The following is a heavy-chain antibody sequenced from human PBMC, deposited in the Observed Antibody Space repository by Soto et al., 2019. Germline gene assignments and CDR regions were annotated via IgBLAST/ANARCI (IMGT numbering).Heavy chain of an antibody. CDR2: IFYSGST. J-gene: IGHJ3*02. V-gene: IGHV4-39*01. CDR1: GGSISNSNYY. D-gene: IGHD6-13*01. Sequence: QLQLQESGPRLVKPSESLSLTCTVSGGSISNSNYYWGWIRQPPGKGLEWIGSIFYSGSTFHNPSLTSRVTISVDTSKDQFSLTLSSVTAADTTVYYCARTYSRWYWAFDIWGQGTLVTVSS. CDR3: ARTYSRWYWAFDI.